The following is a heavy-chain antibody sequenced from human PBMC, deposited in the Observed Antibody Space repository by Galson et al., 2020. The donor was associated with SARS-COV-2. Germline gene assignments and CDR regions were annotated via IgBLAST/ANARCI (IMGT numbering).Heavy chain of an antibody. V-gene: IGHV1-2*02. CDR1: GYTFTAYY. D-gene: IGHD3-3*02. Sequence: ASVKVSCQASGYTFTAYYMHWVRQAPGQGLECMGWIYPNNGDTHYAQKFQDRVTLTTDTSISTAYMELSRLGSDDTAVYYCSLGIDTYALDIWGQGTMVTVSS. CDR2: IYPNNGDT. J-gene: IGHJ3*02. CDR3: SLGIDTYALDI.